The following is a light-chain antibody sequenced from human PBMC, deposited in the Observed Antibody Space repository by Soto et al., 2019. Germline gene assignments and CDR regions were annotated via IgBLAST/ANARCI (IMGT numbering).Light chain of an antibody. J-gene: IGKJ1*01. CDR1: QNINTW. V-gene: IGKV1-5*03. CDR2: KAS. CDR3: QQYNHDFWA. Sequence: DIQMTHSPSTVSASVGDRVTITCRASQNINTWLAWYQQKPGKAPKLLILKASSLESGVPSRFSGSGSGKEFTLTISSLQPDDLATYYCQQYNHDFWAFRYGTKVEI.